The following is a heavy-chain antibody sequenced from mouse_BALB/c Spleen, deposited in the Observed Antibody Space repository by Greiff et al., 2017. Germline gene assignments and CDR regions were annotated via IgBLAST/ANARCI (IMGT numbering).Heavy chain of an antibody. V-gene: IGHV5-17*02. D-gene: IGHD2-3*01. J-gene: IGHJ4*01. CDR3: ARGDGYYYAMDY. CDR2: ISSGSSTI. Sequence: EVQLVESGGGLVQPGGSRKLSCAASGFTSSSFGMHWVRQAPEKGLEWVAYISSGSSTIYYADTVKGRFTISRDNPKNTLFLQMTSLRSEDTAMYYCARGDGYYYAMDYWGQGTSVTVSS. CDR1: GFTSSSFG.